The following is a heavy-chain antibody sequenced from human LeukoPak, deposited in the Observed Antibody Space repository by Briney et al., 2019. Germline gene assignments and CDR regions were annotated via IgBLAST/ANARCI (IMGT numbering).Heavy chain of an antibody. CDR1: GFTFSSYR. D-gene: IGHD3/OR15-3a*01. CDR3: ARGDWGDFY. J-gene: IGHJ4*02. Sequence: GASLRLSCAASGFTFSSYRMNWVRQAPGKGLEWVSSISSSSSYIYYAESVKGRFTISREKAKNSVYLQMSSLRAEDTAVYYCARGDWGDFYWGQGTLVTVSS. CDR2: ISSSSSYI. V-gene: IGHV3-21*01.